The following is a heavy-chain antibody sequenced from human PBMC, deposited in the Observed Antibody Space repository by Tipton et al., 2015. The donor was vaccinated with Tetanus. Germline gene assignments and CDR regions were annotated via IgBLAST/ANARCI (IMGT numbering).Heavy chain of an antibody. V-gene: IGHV4-61*01. J-gene: IGHJ4*02. CDR3: ARANYDFPKKGPFDS. D-gene: IGHD3-3*01. Sequence: LRLSCTIFGGSVSRGSYYWAWIRQPPGKGLEWIGYISYSGSTNSNYSLKSRITISQDTSKNQFSLKPTSVTAADTAVYYCARANYDFPKKGPFDSWGQGTLVIVSS. CDR1: GGSVSRGSYY. CDR2: ISYSGST.